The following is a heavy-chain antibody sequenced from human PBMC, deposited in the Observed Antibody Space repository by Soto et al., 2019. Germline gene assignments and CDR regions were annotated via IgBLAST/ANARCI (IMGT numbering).Heavy chain of an antibody. CDR3: AREQRITMIVVPGAH. V-gene: IGHV3-30-3*01. CDR1: GFTFSSYA. J-gene: IGHJ4*02. Sequence: GGSLRLSCAASGFTFSSYAMHWVRQAPGKGLEWVAVISYDESNKYYADSVKGRFTISRDNSKNTLYLQMNSLRAEDTAVYYCAREQRITMIVVPGAHWGQGTLVTVSS. D-gene: IGHD3-22*01. CDR2: ISYDESNK.